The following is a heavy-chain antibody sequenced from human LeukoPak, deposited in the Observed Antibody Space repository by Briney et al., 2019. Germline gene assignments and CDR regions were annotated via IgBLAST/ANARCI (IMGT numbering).Heavy chain of an antibody. CDR1: GGSISSYY. CDR2: IYTSGST. Sequence: PSETLSLTCTVSGGSISSYYWSWIRQPAGKGLEWIGRIYTSGSTNYNPSLKSRVSMSVDTSKNQFSLKLSSVTAADTAVYYCARVAMVRGVAGGYYYGMDVWGQGTTVTVSS. D-gene: IGHD3-10*01. V-gene: IGHV4-4*07. CDR3: ARVAMVRGVAGGYYYGMDV. J-gene: IGHJ6*02.